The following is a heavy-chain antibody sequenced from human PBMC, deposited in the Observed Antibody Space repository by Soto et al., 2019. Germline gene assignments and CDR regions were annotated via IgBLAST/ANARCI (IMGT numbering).Heavy chain of an antibody. CDR3: AHASNGVRYFDWSNPFDP. D-gene: IGHD3-9*01. CDR2: IYWDDDK. Sequence: QITLKESGPTLVKPTQTLTLTCTFSGFSLSTSGVGVGWIRQPPGKALEWLALIYWDDDKRYSPSLKSRHTITKDTSKIQVVLTMTNMDPVDTATYYCAHASNGVRYFDWSNPFDPWGQGTLVTVSS. CDR1: GFSLSTSGVG. V-gene: IGHV2-5*02. J-gene: IGHJ5*02.